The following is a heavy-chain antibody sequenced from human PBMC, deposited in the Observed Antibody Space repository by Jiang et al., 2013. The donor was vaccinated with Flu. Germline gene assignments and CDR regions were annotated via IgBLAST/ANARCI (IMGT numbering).Heavy chain of an antibody. V-gene: IGHV4-4*02. CDR3: ARDCSGGSCPSTGFDTFDI. CDR1: GGSITTTNW. D-gene: IGHD2-15*01. J-gene: IGHJ3*02. CDR2: IYQSGST. Sequence: GSGLVKPSGTLSLTCAVSGGSITTTNWWSWVRQSPGKGLEWIGEIYQSGSTDYNPSLRSRVTMSIDKPKNQFSLRLTSLTAADTAVYYCARDCSGGSCPSTGFDTFDIWGQGTVVTVSS.